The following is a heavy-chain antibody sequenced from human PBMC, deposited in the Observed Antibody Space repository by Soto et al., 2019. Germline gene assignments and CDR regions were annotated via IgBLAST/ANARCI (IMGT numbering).Heavy chain of an antibody. CDR2: ISAYNGNT. D-gene: IGHD3-22*01. CDR3: ARVHYDSSGYYFDY. Sequence: ASVKVSCKASGYTFTSYGISWVRQAPGQGLEWMGWISAYNGNTNYAQKLQGRVTMTTETSTSTAYMELRSLRSDDTAVYYCARVHYDSSGYYFDYWGQGTLVTVSS. V-gene: IGHV1-18*01. J-gene: IGHJ4*02. CDR1: GYTFTSYG.